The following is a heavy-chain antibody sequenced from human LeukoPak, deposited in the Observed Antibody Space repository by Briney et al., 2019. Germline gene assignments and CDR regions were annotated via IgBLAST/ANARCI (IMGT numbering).Heavy chain of an antibody. CDR1: GYTFTSYY. D-gene: IGHD2-2*01. CDR3: ARDEVPAAMYNWFDP. Sequence: ASVKVSCKASGYTFTSYYMHWVRQAPGQGLEWMGIINPSGGSTSYAQKFQGRVTITADKSTSTAYMELSSLRSEDTAVYYCARDEVPAAMYNWFDPWGQGTLVTVSS. V-gene: IGHV1-46*01. CDR2: INPSGGST. J-gene: IGHJ5*02.